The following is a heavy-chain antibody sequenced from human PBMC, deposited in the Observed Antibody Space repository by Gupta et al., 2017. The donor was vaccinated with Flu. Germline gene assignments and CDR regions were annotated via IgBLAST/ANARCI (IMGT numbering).Heavy chain of an antibody. CDR1: GGPIDSFY. D-gene: IGHD3-16*01. J-gene: IGHJ3*02. Sequence: GGPIDSFYWSFIRQPTGKGVEWVGYIYQSGATNDNPSLKSRVTMSVDRSKKQFSLKLRSVNAADTAMYFWAGGGSYGTFDIWGQGTKVTVSS. CDR3: AGGGSYGTFDI. V-gene: IGHV4-59*03. CDR2: IYQSGAT.